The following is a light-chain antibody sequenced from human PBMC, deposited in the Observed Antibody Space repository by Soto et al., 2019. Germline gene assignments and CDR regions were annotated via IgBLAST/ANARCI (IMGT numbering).Light chain of an antibody. Sequence: QSVLTQPASVSGSPGQSITISCTGTSSDVGDYNYVSWYQHHPGKAPKLMIYEVSNRPSGVSNRFSGSKSSNTASLTISGLQAEDEADYYCSSYTSSSTQVFGTGTKLTVL. CDR1: SSDVGDYNY. CDR3: SSYTSSSTQV. V-gene: IGLV2-14*01. CDR2: EVS. J-gene: IGLJ1*01.